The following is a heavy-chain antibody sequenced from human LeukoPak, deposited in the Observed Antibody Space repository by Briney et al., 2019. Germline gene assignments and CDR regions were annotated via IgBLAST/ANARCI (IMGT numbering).Heavy chain of an antibody. CDR1: AFTLSSYT. CDR3: ARVSQAGWDV. Sequence: GGSLRLSSAASAFTLSSYTMNWVRQAPGKGLEWVSSISSSGRYIYYADSVKGRFTISRDNAKNSLYLQMNSLRAEDTAVYYCARVSQAGWDVWGKGTTVTVSS. V-gene: IGHV3-21*01. CDR2: ISSSGRYI. J-gene: IGHJ6*04. D-gene: IGHD6-19*01.